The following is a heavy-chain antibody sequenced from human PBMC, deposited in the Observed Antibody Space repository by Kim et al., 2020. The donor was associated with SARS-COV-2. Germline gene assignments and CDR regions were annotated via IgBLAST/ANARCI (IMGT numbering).Heavy chain of an antibody. CDR3: VRVGLCSGGDCYSPLDN. V-gene: IGHV3-30*04. CDR2: VSSDGSKT. J-gene: IGHJ4*02. D-gene: IGHD2-15*01. Sequence: GGSLRLSCAASGFNFSGHSLHWVRQAPGKGLDWVAIVSSDGSKTFYADSVKGRFTISRDNSKKTQSLQMNSLRVEETAVYYCVRVGLCSGGDCYSPLDNWGQGTLVTVSS. CDR1: GFNFSGHS.